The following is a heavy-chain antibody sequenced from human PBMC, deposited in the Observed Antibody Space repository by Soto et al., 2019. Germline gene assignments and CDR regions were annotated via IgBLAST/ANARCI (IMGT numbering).Heavy chain of an antibody. V-gene: IGHV4-59*01. D-gene: IGHD3-22*01. J-gene: IGHJ3*01. CDR2: IYHSGEA. CDR3: AKHSDGYYVHAVDV. Sequence: QVHLQESGPGLVKPSETLSLTCTVSGGSITSNYWSWIRQPPGKGLEWLGFIYHSGEASYKPSLKSRGVISVDTSKNKFSLELSSVTAADTAVYYCAKHSDGYYVHAVDVWGPGTMVLVSS. CDR1: GGSITSNY.